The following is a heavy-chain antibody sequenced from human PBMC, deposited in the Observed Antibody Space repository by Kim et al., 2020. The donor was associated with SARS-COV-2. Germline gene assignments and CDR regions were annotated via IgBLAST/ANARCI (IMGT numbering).Heavy chain of an antibody. J-gene: IGHJ4*02. CDR3: ARLYTGGSYYYDY. V-gene: IGHV3-48*03. D-gene: IGHD1-26*01. Sequence: YADSVKGRFTISRDNAKNSLYLQMNSLRAEDTAVYYCARLYTGGSYYYDYWGQGTLVTVSS.